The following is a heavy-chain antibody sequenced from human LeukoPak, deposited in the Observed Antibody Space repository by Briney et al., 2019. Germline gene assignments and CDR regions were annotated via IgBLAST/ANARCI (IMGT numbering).Heavy chain of an antibody. J-gene: IGHJ3*02. CDR2: IYTSGST. CDR3: TRRLVVYGDYVMDNAFDI. Sequence: PSETLSLTCTVSGDSISSGSYYWSWIRQPAGKGLEWIGRIYTSGSTNYNPSLKSRVTISVDTSKNQFSLKLSSVTAADTAVYYCTRRLVVYGDYVMDNAFDIWGQGTMVTVSS. CDR1: GDSISSGSYY. D-gene: IGHD4-17*01. V-gene: IGHV4-61*02.